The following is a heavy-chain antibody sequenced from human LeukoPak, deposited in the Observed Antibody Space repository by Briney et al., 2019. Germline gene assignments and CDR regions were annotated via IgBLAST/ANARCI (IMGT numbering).Heavy chain of an antibody. Sequence: GGSLRLSCAASGFDFSSNWTHWVRHAPGQGLVWVSRIKGDGISTNYADSVKGRFTISRDNSKNTLYLQMNSLRAEDTAVYYCAKDLLVVAALYRGEGLFDYWGQGTLVTVSS. CDR1: GFDFSSNW. D-gene: IGHD2-15*01. J-gene: IGHJ4*02. V-gene: IGHV3-74*01. CDR2: IKGDGIST. CDR3: AKDLLVVAALYRGEGLFDY.